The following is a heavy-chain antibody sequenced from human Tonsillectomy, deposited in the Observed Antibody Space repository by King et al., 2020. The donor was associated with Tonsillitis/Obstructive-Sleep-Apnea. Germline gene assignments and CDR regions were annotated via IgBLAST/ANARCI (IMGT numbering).Heavy chain of an antibody. CDR3: ARGAKGYCSSTSCYQPLDH. D-gene: IGHD2-2*01. CDR1: GGTFSSDA. Sequence: QLVQSGAEVKKPGSSVKVSCKASGGTFSSDAITWVRQAPGKGLEWMGGIIPIFDTANYAQKLQGRVTITADESTSTAYMELSSLRSEDTAVYYCARGAKGYCSSTSCYQPLDHWGQGSLVIVSS. CDR2: IIPIFDTA. V-gene: IGHV1-69*12. J-gene: IGHJ4*02.